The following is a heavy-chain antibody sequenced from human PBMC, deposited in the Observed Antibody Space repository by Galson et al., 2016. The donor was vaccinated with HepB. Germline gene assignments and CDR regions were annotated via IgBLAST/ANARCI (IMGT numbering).Heavy chain of an antibody. J-gene: IGHJ3*01. CDR2: VSVSGSST. V-gene: IGHV3-23*01. D-gene: IGHD3-9*01. Sequence: SLRLSCAASGFTSSSFAMNWVRQAPGKGLEWVAGVSVSGSSTYYADSVRGRFTISRDNSKNTVYLQMDSLRGDDTALYFCAKGLKFYGVLTGDAFDVWSQGTVVAVSA. CDR1: GFTSSSFA. CDR3: AKGLKFYGVLTGDAFDV.